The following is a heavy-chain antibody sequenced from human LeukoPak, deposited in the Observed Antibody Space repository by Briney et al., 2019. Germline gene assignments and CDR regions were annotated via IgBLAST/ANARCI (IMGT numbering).Heavy chain of an antibody. V-gene: IGHV4-39*07. J-gene: IGHJ3*02. D-gene: IGHD3-22*01. Sequence: PSETLSLTCTVSGGSISSSSYYWGWIRQPPGKGLEWIGSIYYSGSTYYNPSLKSRVTISVDTSKNQFSLKLSSVTAADTAVYYCARGPKYYYDSSPLLFDIWGQGTMVTVSS. CDR3: ARGPKYYYDSSPLLFDI. CDR1: GGSISSSSYY. CDR2: IYYSGST.